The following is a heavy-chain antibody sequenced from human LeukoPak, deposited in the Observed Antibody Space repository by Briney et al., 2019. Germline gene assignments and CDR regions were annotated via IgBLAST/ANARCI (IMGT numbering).Heavy chain of an antibody. CDR2: INHSGST. Sequence: SETLSLTCAVYGGSFSGYYWSWIRQPPGKGLGWSGEINHSGSTNYNPSLTSRVTISVDTSKNQFSLKLGSVTAADTAVYYCARGRTDYYYYYTDVWGKGTTVTVSS. CDR1: GGSFSGYY. V-gene: IGHV4-34*01. CDR3: ARGRTDYYYYYTDV. J-gene: IGHJ6*03. D-gene: IGHD1-1*01.